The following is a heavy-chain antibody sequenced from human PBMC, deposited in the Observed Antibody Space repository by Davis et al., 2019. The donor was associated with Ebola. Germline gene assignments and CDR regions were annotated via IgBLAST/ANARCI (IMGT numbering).Heavy chain of an antibody. D-gene: IGHD1-26*01. J-gene: IGHJ4*02. V-gene: IGHV4-34*01. CDR2: INHSGST. Sequence: PSETLSLTCAVYGGSFSGYYWSWIRQPPGKGLEWIGEINHSGSTNYNPSLKSRVTISVDTSKNQFSLKLSSVTAADTAVYYCASARLGELLRYWGQGTLVTVSS. CDR3: ASARLGELLRY. CDR1: GGSFSGYY.